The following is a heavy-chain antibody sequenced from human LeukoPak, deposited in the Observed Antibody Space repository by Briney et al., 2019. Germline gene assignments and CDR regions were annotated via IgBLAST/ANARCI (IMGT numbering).Heavy chain of an antibody. D-gene: IGHD2-15*01. CDR3: AKSHMLAANIFEY. CDR2: IKHDGNEK. J-gene: IGHJ4*02. V-gene: IGHV3-7*02. CDR1: GFTFSDHR. Sequence: PGGSLRLSCAGSGFTFSDHRMSWVRQAPGKGLEWVANIKHDGNEKYYVDSVKGRFTISRDNAKNSLYLQMNSLRAEDTAVYYCAKSHMLAANIFEYWGQGTLVTVSS.